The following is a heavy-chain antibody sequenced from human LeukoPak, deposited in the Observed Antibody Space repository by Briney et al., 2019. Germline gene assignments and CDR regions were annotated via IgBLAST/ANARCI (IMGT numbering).Heavy chain of an antibody. J-gene: IGHJ5*02. Sequence: ASVKVFCKASGYTFRNYAINWVRQAPGQGLEWMGGIIPIFGTANYAQKFQGRVTITADKSTSTAYMELSSLRSEDTAVYYCARDQVSMNWFDPWGQGTLVTVSS. CDR2: IIPIFGTA. D-gene: IGHD2/OR15-2a*01. V-gene: IGHV1-69*06. CDR1: GYTFRNYA. CDR3: ARDQVSMNWFDP.